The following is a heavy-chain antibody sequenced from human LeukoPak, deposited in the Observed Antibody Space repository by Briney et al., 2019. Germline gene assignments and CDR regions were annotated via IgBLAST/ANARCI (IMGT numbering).Heavy chain of an antibody. D-gene: IGHD3-10*01. CDR2: ISGSGGST. J-gene: IGHJ4*02. Sequence: PGGSLRLSCAASGFTVSSNYMSWVRQAPGKGLEWVSAISGSGGSTYYADSVKDRFTISRDNSKNTLYLQMNSLRAEDTAVYYCAKNVLLWFGELWDFDYWGQGTLVTVSS. CDR1: GFTVSSNY. V-gene: IGHV3-23*01. CDR3: AKNVLLWFGELWDFDY.